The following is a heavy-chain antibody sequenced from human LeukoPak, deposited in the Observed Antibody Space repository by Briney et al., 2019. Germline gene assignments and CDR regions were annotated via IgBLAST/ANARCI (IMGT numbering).Heavy chain of an antibody. D-gene: IGHD4-23*01. CDR1: GFTFTSYW. J-gene: IGHJ4*02. Sequence: PGRSLRLSCAVSGFTFTSYWMHWVREPPGKGMVWDSRIRSDGSNTYYADSVKGRFTISRTDAENTLYLQTNSVRAADTAVYYCARTYAGNSHFDYWGQGTLVTVSS. CDR3: ARTYAGNSHFDY. CDR2: IRSDGSNT. V-gene: IGHV3-74*01.